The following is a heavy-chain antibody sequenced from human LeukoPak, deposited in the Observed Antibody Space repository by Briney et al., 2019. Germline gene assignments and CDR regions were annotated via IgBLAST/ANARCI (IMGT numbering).Heavy chain of an antibody. CDR3: ARESTGFGEFVWFDP. D-gene: IGHD3-10*01. J-gene: IGHJ5*02. Sequence: MTSETLSLTCTVSGGSISSGSYYWSWIRQPAGKGLEWIGRIYTSGSTNYNPSLKSRLTISVDTSKNQFSLKLSSVTAADTAVYYCARESTGFGEFVWFDPWGQGTLVTVSS. CDR1: GGSISSGSYY. CDR2: IYTSGST. V-gene: IGHV4-61*02.